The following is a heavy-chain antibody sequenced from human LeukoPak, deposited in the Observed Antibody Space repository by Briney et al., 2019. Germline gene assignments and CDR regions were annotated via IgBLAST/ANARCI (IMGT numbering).Heavy chain of an antibody. CDR1: PYTFNKYY. D-gene: IGHD1-1*01. Sequence: GASVKLSCKASPYTFNKYYIHWVRQAPGQGLEWMGVINPSGRSASYAQRFQGRVTMTRDTSASTVYMALSSLTSDGTAVYYCARDSVELERRHWFDPWGQGTLVTVSS. J-gene: IGHJ5*02. CDR2: INPSGRSA. V-gene: IGHV1-46*02. CDR3: ARDSVELERRHWFDP.